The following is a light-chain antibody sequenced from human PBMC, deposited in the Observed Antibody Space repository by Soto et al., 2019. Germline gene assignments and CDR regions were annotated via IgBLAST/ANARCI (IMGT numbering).Light chain of an antibody. CDR3: HQRSNWPLT. V-gene: IGKV3-11*01. CDR1: QSVFSS. CDR2: DAS. J-gene: IGKJ4*01. Sequence: EIVLTQSPVTLSLSPGERATLSCRASQSVFSSLAWYQQKPGQAPRLLIYDASTRATAIPARFRGSGSGTVLTLTISSLEPEDFAVDYCHQRSNWPLTFGGGTKVEIK.